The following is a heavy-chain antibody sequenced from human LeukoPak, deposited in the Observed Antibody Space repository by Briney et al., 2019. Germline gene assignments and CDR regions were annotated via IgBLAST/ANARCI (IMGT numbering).Heavy chain of an antibody. CDR3: ARGLPHYYGSGTGNWFDP. CDR1: GFTFSNYA. Sequence: GGSLRLSCAASGFTFSNYAMHWVRQAPGKGLEYVSRITSNGDTTYYVNSVKGRFTISRDNSKNTLYLQMGSLRAEDMAVYYCARGLPHYYGSGTGNWFDPWGQGTLVTVSS. D-gene: IGHD3-10*01. J-gene: IGHJ5*02. V-gene: IGHV3-64*01. CDR2: ITSNGDTT.